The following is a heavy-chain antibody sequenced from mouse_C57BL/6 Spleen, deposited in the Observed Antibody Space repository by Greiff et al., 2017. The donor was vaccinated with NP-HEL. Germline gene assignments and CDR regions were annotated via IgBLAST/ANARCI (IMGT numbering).Heavy chain of an antibody. CDR3: ARDYYDYDGYYYAMDY. CDR2: INYDGSST. Sequence: EVMLVESEGGLVQPGSSMKLSCTASGFTFSDYYMAWVRQVPEKGLEWVANINYDGSSTYYLDSLKSRFIISRDNAKNILYLQMSSLKSEDTATYYCARDYYDYDGYYYAMDYWGQGTSVTVSS. CDR1: GFTFSDYY. V-gene: IGHV5-16*01. D-gene: IGHD2-4*01. J-gene: IGHJ4*01.